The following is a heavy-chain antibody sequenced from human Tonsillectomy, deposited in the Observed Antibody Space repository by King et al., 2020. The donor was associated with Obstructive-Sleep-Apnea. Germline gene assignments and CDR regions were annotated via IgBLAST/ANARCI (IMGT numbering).Heavy chain of an antibody. CDR2: IWYDGSNK. CDR1: GFTFSSYG. V-gene: IGHV3-33*06. J-gene: IGHJ4*02. CDR3: AKERRPYCSGGSCSFDY. Sequence: VQLVESGGGVVQPGRSLRLSCAASGFTFSSYGMHWVRQAPGKGLEWVAVIWYDGSNKYYADSVKGRFTISRDNSKNTLYLQMNSLRAEDTAVYYCAKERRPYCSGGSCSFDYWGQGTLVTVSS. D-gene: IGHD2-15*01.